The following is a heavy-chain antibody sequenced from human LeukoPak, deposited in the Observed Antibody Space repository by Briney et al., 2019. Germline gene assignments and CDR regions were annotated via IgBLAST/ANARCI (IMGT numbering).Heavy chain of an antibody. CDR2: IYHSGST. J-gene: IGHJ4*02. CDR3: ARGGSRDYGSGSYPGYHDY. CDR1: GYSISSGYY. V-gene: IGHV4-38-2*02. Sequence: SETLSLTCTVSGYSISSGYYWGWIRQPPGKGLEWIGSIYHSGSTYYNPSLKSRVTISVDTSKNQFSLKLSSVTAADTAVYYCARGGSRDYGSGSYPGYHDYWGQGTLVTVSS. D-gene: IGHD3-10*01.